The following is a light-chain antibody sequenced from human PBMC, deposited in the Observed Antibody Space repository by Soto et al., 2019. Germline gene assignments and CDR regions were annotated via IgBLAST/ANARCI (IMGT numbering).Light chain of an antibody. CDR2: AAS. CDR3: QQVNGYPLT. J-gene: IGKJ4*01. Sequence: IQLTQSPSSLPASVGDRVTITCRASQGISSYLAWYQQKQGKAPKLLIYAASTLHSGVPSRFSGSGSETDFTLTLCSLQPADFATYYCQQVNGYPLTFGGGTKVEIK. V-gene: IGKV1-9*01. CDR1: QGISSY.